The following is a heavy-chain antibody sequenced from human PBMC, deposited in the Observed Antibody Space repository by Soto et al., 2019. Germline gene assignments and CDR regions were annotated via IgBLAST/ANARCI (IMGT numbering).Heavy chain of an antibody. CDR2: IYYSGST. CDR1: GGSISSGGYY. J-gene: IGHJ6*02. Sequence: SSETLSLTCTVSGGSISSGGYYWSWIRQHPGKGLEWIGYIYYSGSTYYNPSLKSRVTISVDTSKNQFSLKLSSVTAADTAVYYCAGGPYYDFWSDTPLYYYYGMDVWGQGTTVTVSS. CDR3: AGGPYYDFWSDTPLYYYYGMDV. V-gene: IGHV4-31*03. D-gene: IGHD3-3*01.